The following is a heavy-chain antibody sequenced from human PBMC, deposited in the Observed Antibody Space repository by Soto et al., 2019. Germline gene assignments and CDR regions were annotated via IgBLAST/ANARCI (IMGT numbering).Heavy chain of an antibody. CDR3: ARDIHCSGGSCYSD. V-gene: IGHV4-34*01. D-gene: IGHD2-15*01. Sequence: QVQLQQWGAGLLKPSETLSLTCAGYGGSFSGYYWSWIRQPPGKGLEWIGEINHSGSTNYNPSLKSRVTISVDTSKNQFSLKLSSVTAADTAVYYCARDIHCSGGSCYSDWGHGTLVTVSS. J-gene: IGHJ4*01. CDR1: GGSFSGYY. CDR2: INHSGST.